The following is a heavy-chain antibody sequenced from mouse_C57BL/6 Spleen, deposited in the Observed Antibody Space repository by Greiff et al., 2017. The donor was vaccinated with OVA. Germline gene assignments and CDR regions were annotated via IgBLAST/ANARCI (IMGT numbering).Heavy chain of an antibody. CDR2: IHPNSGST. D-gene: IGHD2-1*01. CDR1: GYTFTSYW. CDR3: ARTDGNYGFDY. J-gene: IGHJ2*01. Sequence: VQLQQPGAELVKPGASVKLSCKASGYTFTSYWMHWVKQRPGQGLEWIGMIHPNSGSTNYNEKFKSKATLTVDKSSSTAYMQLSSLTSEDSAVYYCARTDGNYGFDYWGQGTTLTVSS. V-gene: IGHV1-64*01.